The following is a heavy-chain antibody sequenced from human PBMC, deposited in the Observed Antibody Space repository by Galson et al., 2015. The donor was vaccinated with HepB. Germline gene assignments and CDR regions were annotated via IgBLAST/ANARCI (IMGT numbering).Heavy chain of an antibody. D-gene: IGHD5-12*01. CDR2: IYYSGST. Sequence: LSLTCAVSGGSISSGGYSWSWIRQPPGKGLEWIGYIYYSGSTYYNPSLKSRVTISVDTSKNQFSLKLSSVTAADTAVYYCARATVATTVFGEYDYWGQGTLVTVSS. J-gene: IGHJ4*02. V-gene: IGHV4-30-4*07. CDR1: GGSISSGGYS. CDR3: ARATVATTVFGEYDY.